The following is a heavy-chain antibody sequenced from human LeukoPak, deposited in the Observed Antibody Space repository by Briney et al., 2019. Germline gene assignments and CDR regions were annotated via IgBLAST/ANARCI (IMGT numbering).Heavy chain of an antibody. D-gene: IGHD3-3*01. CDR2: INPSGGST. Sequence: ASVKVSCKASGYTFTSYYMHWVRQAPGQGLEWMGIINPSGGSTSYAQKFQGRVTITTDTSTSTAYMELRSLRSDDTAVYYCARDGYYDFWSGYDYWGQGTLVTVSS. CDR3: ARDGYYDFWSGYDY. CDR1: GYTFTSYY. J-gene: IGHJ4*02. V-gene: IGHV1-46*01.